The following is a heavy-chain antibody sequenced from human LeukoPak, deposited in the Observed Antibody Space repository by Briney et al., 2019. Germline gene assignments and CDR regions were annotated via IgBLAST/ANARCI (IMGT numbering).Heavy chain of an antibody. CDR3: ASSDYGFFVY. Sequence: GGTLRLSCAASGFTFSSYGMSWVRQAPGKGLEWVSSISSSSSYIYYADSVKGRFTISRDNAKNSLYLQMNSLRAEDTAVYYCASSDYGFFVYWGQGTLVTVSS. CDR2: ISSSSSYI. J-gene: IGHJ4*02. V-gene: IGHV3-21*01. D-gene: IGHD4-17*01. CDR1: GFTFSSYG.